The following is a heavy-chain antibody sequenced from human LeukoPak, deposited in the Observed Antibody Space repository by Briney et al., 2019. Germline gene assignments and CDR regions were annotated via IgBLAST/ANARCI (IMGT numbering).Heavy chain of an antibody. Sequence: GGSLRLSCAASGFTFSSYAMSWVRQAPGKGLEWVSAISGSGGSTYYADSVKGRFTISRDNSKNTLYLQMNSLRVEDTAVYYCAKVARIAVAGTDYYYGMDVWGQGTTVTVSS. V-gene: IGHV3-23*01. CDR2: ISGSGGST. D-gene: IGHD6-19*01. CDR1: GFTFSSYA. J-gene: IGHJ6*02. CDR3: AKVARIAVAGTDYYYGMDV.